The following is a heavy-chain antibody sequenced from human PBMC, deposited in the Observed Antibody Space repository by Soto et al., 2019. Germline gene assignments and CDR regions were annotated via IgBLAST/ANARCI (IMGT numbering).Heavy chain of an antibody. CDR2: MNPNSGNT. CDR3: ASSPPTGYCSGGTCSVLID. Sequence: ASVKVSCKASGYTFTSYDINWVRQATGQGLEWMGWMNPNSGNTGYAQKFQGRVTMTRNTSISTAYMELSSLRSEDTAVYYCASSPPTGYCSGGTCSVLIDWGQGTLVTVSS. CDR1: GYTFTSYD. V-gene: IGHV1-8*01. J-gene: IGHJ4*02. D-gene: IGHD2-15*01.